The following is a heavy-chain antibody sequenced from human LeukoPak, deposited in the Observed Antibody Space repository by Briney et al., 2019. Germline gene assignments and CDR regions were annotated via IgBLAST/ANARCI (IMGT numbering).Heavy chain of an antibody. CDR3: ARQAYYYHSSGYYHNGPYYFDY. D-gene: IGHD3-22*01. CDR1: GYSFNSYW. V-gene: IGHV5-51*01. CDR2: IYPRDSAT. J-gene: IGHJ4*02. Sequence: GESLKISCKGSGYSFNSYWIGWVRQMPGKGLVWMGIIYPRDSATRYSPSFQGQVTISADKSISTAYLQWSSLKASDTAMYYCARQAYYYHSSGYYHNGPYYFDYWGQGTLVTVSS.